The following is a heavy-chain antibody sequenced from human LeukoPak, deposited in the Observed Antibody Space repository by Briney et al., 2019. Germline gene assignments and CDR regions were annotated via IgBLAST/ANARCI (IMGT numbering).Heavy chain of an antibody. D-gene: IGHD3-9*01. CDR1: GFTFNTYT. CDR2: TSSYI. Sequence: GGSLRLSCTASGFTFNTYTMNWVRQAPGKGLEWVSSTSSYIYYADSVKGRFTISRDNAKKSLYLQMNRLRAEDTAVYFCARADTSDILTGYSDYWGQGTLVTVSS. V-gene: IGHV3-21*01. CDR3: ARADTSDILTGYSDY. J-gene: IGHJ4*02.